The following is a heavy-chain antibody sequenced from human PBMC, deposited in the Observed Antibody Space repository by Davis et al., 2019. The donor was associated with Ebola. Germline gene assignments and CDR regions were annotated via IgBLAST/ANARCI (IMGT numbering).Heavy chain of an antibody. CDR1: GFTFRNYV. CDR2: ISSTGGNS. Sequence: PGGSLRLSCAVSGFTFRNYVMSWVRQAPGKGLAWVSSISSTGGNSFYMDSLKGRFYIDRDNSKNTVHLQMDRLRAEDTAVCYCAKGEQYCRDISCYSFDAFGSWGQGTMVTVSS. D-gene: IGHD2-2*01. CDR3: AKGEQYCRDISCYSFDAFGS. V-gene: IGHV3-23*01. J-gene: IGHJ3*02.